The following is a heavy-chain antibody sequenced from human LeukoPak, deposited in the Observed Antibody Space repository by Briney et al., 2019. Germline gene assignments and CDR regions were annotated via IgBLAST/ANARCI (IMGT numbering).Heavy chain of an antibody. CDR2: IKSKTDGGTT. D-gene: IGHD3-22*01. Sequence: PGGSLRLSCAASGFTFSNAWMSWVRQAPGKGLEWVGRIKSKTDGGTTDYAAPVKGRFTISRDDSKNTLYLQMNSLKTEDTAVYYCTTDPPDYYDSSGYYLDAFDIWGQGTMVTVSS. J-gene: IGHJ3*02. CDR1: GFTFSNAW. CDR3: TTDPPDYYDSSGYYLDAFDI. V-gene: IGHV3-15*01.